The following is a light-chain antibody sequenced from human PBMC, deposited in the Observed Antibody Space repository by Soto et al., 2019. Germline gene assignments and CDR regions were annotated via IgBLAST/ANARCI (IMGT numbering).Light chain of an antibody. CDR3: QHYGYAQST. CDR2: GVY. Sequence: IVFTQSPGTLSLSPVEIATLSCTASQTGSNSYLAWYQHKSVQAPRLLIYGVYTRASGIPDRFSGSGSGTEFTLTITRLEPEDSEVYFCQHYGYAQSTFGQGTKVDIK. CDR1: QTGSNSY. V-gene: IGKV3-20*01. J-gene: IGKJ1*01.